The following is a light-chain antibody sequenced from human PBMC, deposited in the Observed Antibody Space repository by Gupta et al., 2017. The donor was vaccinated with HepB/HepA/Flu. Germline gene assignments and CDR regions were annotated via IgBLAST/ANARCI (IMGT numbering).Light chain of an antibody. CDR2: RNN. Sequence: QSVLTQPPSASGTPGQRVTTPRSGSSSNIGSNYVYWYQQHPGTAPNLLIYRNNQRPSGVPDRFSGSKSGTSASLAISGLRSEDEADYYCAAWDDSLSGPVFGGGTKLTVL. V-gene: IGLV1-47*01. CDR3: AAWDDSLSGPV. CDR1: SSNIGSNY. J-gene: IGLJ2*01.